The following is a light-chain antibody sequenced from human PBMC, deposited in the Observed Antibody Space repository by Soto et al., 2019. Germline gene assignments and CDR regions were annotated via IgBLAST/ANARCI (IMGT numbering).Light chain of an antibody. CDR2: EVS. J-gene: IGLJ1*01. Sequence: QSALTQPASVSGSPGQSITISCTGTSSDVGGYNYVSWYQQHPGKAPKLMIYEVSNRPSGVSNRFSGSKSGNTASLTISGLQAEYDADYYCSSYTSSSTLYVFGTGTKVTVL. V-gene: IGLV2-14*01. CDR1: SSDVGGYNY. CDR3: SSYTSSSTLYV.